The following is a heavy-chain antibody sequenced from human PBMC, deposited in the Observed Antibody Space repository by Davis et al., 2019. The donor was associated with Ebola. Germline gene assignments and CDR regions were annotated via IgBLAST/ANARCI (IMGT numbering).Heavy chain of an antibody. V-gene: IGHV4-4*07. Sequence: PSETLSLTCTVSGGSISNNYWSWIRQPAGKGLEWIGRIYISGSTNYNPSLKSRVTMSVDTSKKQFSLKLSSVTAADTAVYYCARNNSGIPFDYWGLGTLVTVSS. D-gene: IGHD3-10*01. J-gene: IGHJ4*02. CDR3: ARNNSGIPFDY. CDR1: GGSISNNY. CDR2: IYISGST.